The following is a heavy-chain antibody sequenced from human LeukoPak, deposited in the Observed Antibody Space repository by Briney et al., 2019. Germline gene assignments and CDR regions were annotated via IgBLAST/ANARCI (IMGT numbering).Heavy chain of an antibody. V-gene: IGHV4-59*01. CDR3: ARGAISSGWYFDY. Sequence: PSETLSLTCTVSGGSISSYYWSWIRQPPGTGLEWIGYIYYSGSTNYNPSLKSRVTISVDTSKNQFSLKLSSVTAADTAVYYCARGAISSGWYFDYWGQGTLVTVSS. CDR2: IYYSGST. J-gene: IGHJ4*02. CDR1: GGSISSYY. D-gene: IGHD6-19*01.